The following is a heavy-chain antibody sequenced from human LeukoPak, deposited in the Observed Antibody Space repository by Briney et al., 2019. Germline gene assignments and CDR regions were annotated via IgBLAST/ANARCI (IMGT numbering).Heavy chain of an antibody. CDR1: GFTFSSYA. Sequence: GGSLRLSCAASGFTFSSYAMHWVRQAPGKGLEWVAVISYDGSNKYYADSVKGRFTISRDNSKNTLYLQMNSLRDEDTAVYYCARPSEPGYSSSTPYYYYGMDVWGQGTTVTVSS. D-gene: IGHD6-13*01. V-gene: IGHV3-30-3*01. CDR2: ISYDGSNK. CDR3: ARPSEPGYSSSTPYYYYGMDV. J-gene: IGHJ6*02.